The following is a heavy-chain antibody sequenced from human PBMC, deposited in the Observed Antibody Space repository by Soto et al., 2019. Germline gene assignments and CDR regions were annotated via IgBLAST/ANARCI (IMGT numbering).Heavy chain of an antibody. D-gene: IGHD6-6*01. CDR3: AKAPTSDYYYYMDV. V-gene: IGHV3-9*01. CDR1: GFTFDDYA. J-gene: IGHJ6*03. Sequence: EVQLVESGGGLVQPGRSLRLSCAASGFTFDDYAMHWVRQAPGKGLEWVSGISWNSGSIGYADSVKGRFTISRDNAKNSLYLQMKSLRAEDTALYYCAKAPTSDYYYYMDVWGKGTTVTVSS. CDR2: ISWNSGSI.